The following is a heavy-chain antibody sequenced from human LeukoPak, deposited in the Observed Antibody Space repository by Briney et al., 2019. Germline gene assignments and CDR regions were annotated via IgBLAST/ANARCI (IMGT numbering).Heavy chain of an antibody. CDR1: GYTFTSYD. D-gene: IGHD6-13*01. CDR2: INPNSGGT. CDR3: ARDLGSSSWYKTSQVHYYYYMDV. V-gene: IGHV1-2*02. Sequence: ASVKVSCKASGYTFTSYDINWVRQATGQGLEWMEWINPNSGGTNYAQKFQGRVTMTRDTSISTAYMELSRLRSDDTAVYYCARDLGSSSWYKTSQVHYYYYMDVWGKGTTVTISS. J-gene: IGHJ6*03.